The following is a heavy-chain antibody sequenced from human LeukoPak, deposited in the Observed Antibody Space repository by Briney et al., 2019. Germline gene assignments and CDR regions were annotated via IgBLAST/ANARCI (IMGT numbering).Heavy chain of an antibody. D-gene: IGHD4-17*01. CDR2: ISSSSSYR. Sequence: GSLRLSCAASGFTFSTYSMNWVRQAPGKGLEWVSSISSSSSYRYYADSVKGRFTISRDNAKNSLYLQMNSLRAEDTAVYYCARVEDYGDYGGFDYWGQGTLVTVSS. CDR3: ARVEDYGDYGGFDY. CDR1: GFTFSTYS. V-gene: IGHV3-21*01. J-gene: IGHJ4*02.